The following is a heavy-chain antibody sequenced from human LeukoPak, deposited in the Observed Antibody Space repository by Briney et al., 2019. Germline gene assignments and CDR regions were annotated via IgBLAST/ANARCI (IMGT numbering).Heavy chain of an antibody. CDR3: AKDAYYDSSGVFDY. J-gene: IGHJ4*02. V-gene: IGHV1-69*13. D-gene: IGHD3-22*01. CDR1: GGTFSSYA. CDR2: IIPIFGTA. Sequence: SVKVSCKASGGTFSSYAISWVRQAPGQGLEWMGGIIPIFGTANYAQKFQGRVTITADESTSTAYMELSSLRAEDTALYYCAKDAYYDSSGVFDYWGQGTLVTVSS.